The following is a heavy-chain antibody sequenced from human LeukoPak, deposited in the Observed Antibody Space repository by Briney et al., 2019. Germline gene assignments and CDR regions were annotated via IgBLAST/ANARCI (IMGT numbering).Heavy chain of an antibody. CDR3: ARPSGYSYGYGNDAFGI. CDR2: IYYSGST. Sequence: PSETLSLTCTVSGGSVSSGSYYWSWIRQPPGKGLEWIGYIYYSGSTNYNPSLKSRVTISVDTSKNQFSLKLSSVTAADTAVYYCARPSGYSYGYGNDAFGIWGQGTMVTVSS. V-gene: IGHV4-61*01. CDR1: GGSVSSGSYY. J-gene: IGHJ3*02. D-gene: IGHD5-18*01.